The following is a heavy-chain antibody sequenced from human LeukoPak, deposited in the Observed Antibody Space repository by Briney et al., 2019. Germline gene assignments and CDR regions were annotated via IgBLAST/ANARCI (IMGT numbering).Heavy chain of an antibody. V-gene: IGHV4-39*01. CDR1: GGSISSSSYY. CDR3: ATDGSGSYYRNLPFDY. Sequence: SETLPLTCTVAGGSISSSSYYWGWIRQPPGKGLEWFGSIYYSGSTYYNPSLKSRVTISVDTSKNQFSLKLSSVTAADTAVYYCATDGSGSYYRNLPFDYWGQGTLVTVSS. CDR2: IYYSGST. J-gene: IGHJ4*02. D-gene: IGHD3-10*01.